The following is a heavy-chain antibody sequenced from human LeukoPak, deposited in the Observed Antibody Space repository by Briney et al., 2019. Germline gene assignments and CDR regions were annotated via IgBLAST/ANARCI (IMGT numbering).Heavy chain of an antibody. Sequence: GGSLRLSCAASGFTVSSNYMSWVRQAPGKGLEWVSVIYSGGSTDYADSVKGRFTISRDNSKNTLYLQMNSLRAEDTAVYYCAKENSRGSGIFDYWGQGTLVTVSS. D-gene: IGHD3-10*01. J-gene: IGHJ4*02. CDR2: IYSGGST. CDR3: AKENSRGSGIFDY. V-gene: IGHV3-53*05. CDR1: GFTVSSNY.